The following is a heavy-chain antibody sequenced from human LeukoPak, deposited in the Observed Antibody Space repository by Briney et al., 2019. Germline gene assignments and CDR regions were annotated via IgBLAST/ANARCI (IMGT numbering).Heavy chain of an antibody. CDR3: AKDLRSSATCFDY. CDR1: GFTFSSYA. Sequence: GGSLRLSCAASGFTFSSYAMSWVRQAPGKGLECVSSITDSGGSTYYADSVRGRFTISRDNSKNTLYLQMSSLRAEDTAVYYCAKDLRSSATCFDYWGQGTLVTVSS. CDR2: ITDSGGST. V-gene: IGHV3-23*01. J-gene: IGHJ4*02. D-gene: IGHD6-6*01.